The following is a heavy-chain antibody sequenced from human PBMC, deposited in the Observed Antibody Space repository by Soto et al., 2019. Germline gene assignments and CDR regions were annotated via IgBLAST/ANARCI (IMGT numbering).Heavy chain of an antibody. CDR3: ARLEGLATISYYFDF. D-gene: IGHD3-9*01. Sequence: PSETLSLTCVVSGDSTSSDNYYWGWIRQPPGKGLEWIGNIYYRGNAYYNPSLQTRVTISLDKSRSQFSLKLNSVTAADSALYFCARLEGLATISYYFDFWGPGALVTVSS. V-gene: IGHV4-39*01. CDR2: IYYRGNA. J-gene: IGHJ4*02. CDR1: GDSTSSDNYY.